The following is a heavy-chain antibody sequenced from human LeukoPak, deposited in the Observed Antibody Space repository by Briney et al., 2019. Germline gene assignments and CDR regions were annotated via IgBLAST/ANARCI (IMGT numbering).Heavy chain of an antibody. Sequence: KPSQTLSLTCTVSGGSISSGGYYWSWIRQPPGKGLEWIGYIYHSGSTYYNPSLKSRVTISVDRSKNQFSPKLSSVTAADTAVYYCAGDGETYFDYWGQGTLVTVSS. J-gene: IGHJ4*02. D-gene: IGHD3-10*01. CDR2: IYHSGST. CDR3: AGDGETYFDY. CDR1: GGSISSGGYY. V-gene: IGHV4-30-2*01.